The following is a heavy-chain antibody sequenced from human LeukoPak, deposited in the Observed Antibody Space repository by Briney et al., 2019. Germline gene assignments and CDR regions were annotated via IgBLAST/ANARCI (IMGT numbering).Heavy chain of an antibody. CDR1: GGSISSYY. Sequence: NPSETLSLTCCVSGGSISSYYWRWIRPPPGKGLEGIGYIYYTGSTNYNPSLTSRVNISVDTSKNQFSLNLTSVTAADTAVYYCARWESIAVARFDYWGQGTLVTVSS. V-gene: IGHV4-59*01. D-gene: IGHD6-6*01. CDR3: ARWESIAVARFDY. J-gene: IGHJ4*02. CDR2: IYYTGST.